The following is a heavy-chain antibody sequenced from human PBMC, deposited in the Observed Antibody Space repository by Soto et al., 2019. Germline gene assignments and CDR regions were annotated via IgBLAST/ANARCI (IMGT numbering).Heavy chain of an antibody. J-gene: IGHJ6*03. CDR1: GGSFGGYY. CDR3: ARARQSYYYMDV. Sequence: SETLSLTCAVYGGSFGGYYWSWIRQPPGKGLEWIGEINHSGSTNYNPSLKSRVTISVDTSKNQFSLKLSSVTAADTAVYYCARARQSYYYMDVWGKGTTVTVSS. V-gene: IGHV4-34*01. CDR2: INHSGST.